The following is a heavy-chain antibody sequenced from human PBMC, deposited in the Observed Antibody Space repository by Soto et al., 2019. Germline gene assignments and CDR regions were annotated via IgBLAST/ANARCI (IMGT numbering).Heavy chain of an antibody. D-gene: IGHD3-16*01. J-gene: IGHJ4*02. CDR2: IWYDGSDK. CDR1: GFTFSSYG. Sequence: PGGSLRLSCAASGFTFSSYGMHWVRQAPGKGLEWVAIIWYDGSDKYYADSVKGRFTISRDNSKNTPYLQMNSLRAEDTAVYHCAFGNLSYYFDFWGQGTPVTVSS. CDR3: AFGNLSYYFDF. V-gene: IGHV3-33*08.